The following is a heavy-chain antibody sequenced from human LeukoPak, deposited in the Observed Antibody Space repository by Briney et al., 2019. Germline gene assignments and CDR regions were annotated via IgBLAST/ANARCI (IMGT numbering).Heavy chain of an antibody. CDR3: AKEQGHQLVLNPFDY. Sequence: GSLGLSCAASGFTFSSYAMSWVRQAPGKGGGWVAAISCSGGSTYYSDAVKGRLTISRHNSKNPPYLQMNSLRAEDTAVYYCAKEQGHQLVLNPFDYWGQGTLVTVSS. J-gene: IGHJ4*02. CDR2: ISCSGGST. V-gene: IGHV3-23*01. D-gene: IGHD6-13*01. CDR1: GFTFSSYA.